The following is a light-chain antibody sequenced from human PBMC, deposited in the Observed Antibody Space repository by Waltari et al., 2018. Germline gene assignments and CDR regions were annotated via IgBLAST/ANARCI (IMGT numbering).Light chain of an antibody. J-gene: IGKJ1*01. Sequence: DIQMTQSPSSLSASVGDRFTITCRASRSISSYLNWYQQKPGKAPKLLISAASSLQSGVSSRFTGSGSGTDFTLTISSLQPEDFAAYYCQQSYSTPSFGQGTKVEIK. CDR1: RSISSY. V-gene: IGKV1-39*01. CDR3: QQSYSTPS. CDR2: AAS.